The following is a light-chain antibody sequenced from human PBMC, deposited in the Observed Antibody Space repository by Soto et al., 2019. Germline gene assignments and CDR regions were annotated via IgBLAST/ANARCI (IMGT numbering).Light chain of an antibody. Sequence: VLTQSPATLSLSPGERATLSCRASQSVSSYLAWYQHKPGQAPRLLICDASSRATGIPARFSGSGSGTDFTLTISSLQPEDFAVYYCQQRRHWPKTFGGGTKVEI. CDR2: DAS. CDR1: QSVSSY. J-gene: IGKJ4*01. CDR3: QQRRHWPKT. V-gene: IGKV3-11*01.